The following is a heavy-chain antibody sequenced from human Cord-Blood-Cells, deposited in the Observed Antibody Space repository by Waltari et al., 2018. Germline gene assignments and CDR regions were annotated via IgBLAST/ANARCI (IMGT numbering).Heavy chain of an antibody. D-gene: IGHD3-22*01. CDR3: ARAIYYDSSGYYYYFDY. J-gene: IGHJ4*02. CDR1: GGSISSSNW. V-gene: IGHV4-4*02. CDR2: IYHSGST. Sequence: QVQLQESGPGLVKPSGTLSLTCAVSGGSISSSNWWSWVRQPPGKGLEWIGEIYHSGSTNYNPALKSRVTISVDKSKNQFSLKLSSVTAADTAVYYCARAIYYDSSGYYYYFDYWGQGTLVTVSS.